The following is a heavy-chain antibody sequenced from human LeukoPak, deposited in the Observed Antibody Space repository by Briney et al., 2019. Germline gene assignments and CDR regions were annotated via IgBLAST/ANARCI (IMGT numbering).Heavy chain of an antibody. CDR3: ARETSGARRTAFDI. Sequence: ASVKVSCKASGYTFTGYYMHWVRQAPGQGLEWMGWINPNSGGTNYAQEFQGRVTVTRDTSISTAYMELSRLRSDDTAVYYCARETSGARRTAFDIWGQGTMVTVSS. D-gene: IGHD3-10*01. CDR1: GYTFTGYY. V-gene: IGHV1-2*02. CDR2: INPNSGGT. J-gene: IGHJ3*02.